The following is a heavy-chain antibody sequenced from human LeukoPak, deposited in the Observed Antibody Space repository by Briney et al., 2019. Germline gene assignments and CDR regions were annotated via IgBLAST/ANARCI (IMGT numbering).Heavy chain of an antibody. J-gene: IGHJ4*02. CDR2: IYSNNIT. CDR1: GFTVSSNY. Sequence: GGSLRLSCAASGFTVSSNYMTWVRQAPGKGLEWVSIIYSNNITFYADSVKGRFTISRDNSKNTLYLQMNSPRAEDTAVYHCAKGITVMMVAPGYWGQGTLVTVSS. V-gene: IGHV3-53*01. D-gene: IGHD3-22*01. CDR3: AKGITVMMVAPGY.